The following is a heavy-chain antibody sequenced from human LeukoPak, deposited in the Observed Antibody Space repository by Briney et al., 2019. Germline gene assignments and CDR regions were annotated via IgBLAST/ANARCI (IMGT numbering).Heavy chain of an antibody. CDR1: GLTLSSYA. Sequence: GGSLRLSCAASGLTLSSYAMSWVRQAPGKGLEWVSATSSSDAGTYYADSVRGRFTISRDNSKNTLYLQMNSLRAEDAAVYYCAVAPVTSCRGVDCYPFDYWGQGTLVTVSS. CDR3: AVAPVTSCRGVDCYPFDY. J-gene: IGHJ4*02. CDR2: TSSSDAGT. D-gene: IGHD2-21*01. V-gene: IGHV3-23*01.